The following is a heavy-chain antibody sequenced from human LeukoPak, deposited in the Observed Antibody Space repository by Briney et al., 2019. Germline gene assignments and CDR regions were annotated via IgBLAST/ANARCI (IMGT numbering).Heavy chain of an antibody. J-gene: IGHJ3*02. CDR1: GFTFSSYA. CDR2: ISGRGGSP. CDR3: AAQDFWSGPREFDI. Sequence: GGPLRLSCAASGFTFSSYAMSWVRQAPGKGLEWVSAISGRGGSPNYADSVKGRFIISRDNSKNTLYLQMDSLRAEDTAVYYCAAQDFWSGPREFDIWGQGTLVTVSS. D-gene: IGHD3-3*01. V-gene: IGHV3-23*01.